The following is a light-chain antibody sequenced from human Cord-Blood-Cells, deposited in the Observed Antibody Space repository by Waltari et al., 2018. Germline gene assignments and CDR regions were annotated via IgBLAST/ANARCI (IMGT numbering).Light chain of an antibody. CDR3: QQYYSTPYT. CDR2: WAS. V-gene: IGKV4-1*01. CDR1: QSVLYSVNNKNS. J-gene: IGKJ2*01. Sequence: DIVMTQSPDSLAVSLGERATINCKSSQSVLYSVNNKNSLAWYQQKPGQPPKLLIYWASTRESGVPDRFSGSGSGTDFTLTISSLQAEDVAVYYCQQYYSTPYTFGQGTKLEIK.